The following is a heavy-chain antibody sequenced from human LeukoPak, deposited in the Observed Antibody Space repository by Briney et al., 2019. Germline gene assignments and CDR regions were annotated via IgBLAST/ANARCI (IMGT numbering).Heavy chain of an antibody. CDR3: ANGYSSSWRILYYFDY. CDR1: GFTFSSYW. CDR2: IKQDGSEK. J-gene: IGHJ4*02. D-gene: IGHD6-13*01. V-gene: IGHV3-7*01. Sequence: GGSLRLSCAASGFTFSSYWMSWVRQAPGKGLEWVANIKQDGSEKYYVDSVKGRFTISRDNAKNSLYLQMNSLRAEDTAVYYCANGYSSSWRILYYFDYWGQGTLVTVSS.